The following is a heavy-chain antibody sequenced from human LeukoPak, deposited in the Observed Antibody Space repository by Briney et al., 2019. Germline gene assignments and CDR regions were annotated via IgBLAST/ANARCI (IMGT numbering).Heavy chain of an antibody. CDR1: GGSISSSDYY. D-gene: IGHD3-10*01. V-gene: IGHV4-30-4*01. CDR2: VYYSRST. CDR3: ARRSDYYGSGSYSFLFDY. Sequence: SQTLSLTCTVSGGSISSSDYYWSWIRQPPGKGLEWLGYVYYSRSTYYNPFLKSRVTISIDTSKNQFSLKLSSVTAADTAVYYCARRSDYYGSGSYSFLFDYWGLGTLVTVSS. J-gene: IGHJ4*02.